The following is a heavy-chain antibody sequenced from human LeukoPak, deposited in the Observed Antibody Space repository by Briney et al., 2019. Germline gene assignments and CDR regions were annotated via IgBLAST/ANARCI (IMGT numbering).Heavy chain of an antibody. CDR3: VKKVYYYMDV. CDR2: ISPSADST. Sequence: TGGSLRLSCAASGLTLSRYAVNWARQAPGRGLEWVSYISPSADSTVYAESVKGRFTISRDNSNNMLYLQMDSLRAEDTAIYYCVKKVYYYMDVWGKGTTVTVSS. V-gene: IGHV3-23*01. J-gene: IGHJ6*03. CDR1: GLTLSRYA.